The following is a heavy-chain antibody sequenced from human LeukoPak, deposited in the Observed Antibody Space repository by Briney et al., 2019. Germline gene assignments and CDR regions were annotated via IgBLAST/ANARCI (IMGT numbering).Heavy chain of an antibody. Sequence: PGRSLRLSCTASGFTFGDYAMSWFRQAPGKGLEWVGFIRSKAYGGTTEYAASVKGRFTISRDDSKSIAYLQMNSLKTEDTAVYYCTRDPVVYSGYDEEGFFDYWGQGTLVTVSS. CDR2: IRSKAYGGTT. CDR1: GFTFGDYA. J-gene: IGHJ4*02. D-gene: IGHD5-12*01. V-gene: IGHV3-49*03. CDR3: TRDPVVYSGYDEEGFFDY.